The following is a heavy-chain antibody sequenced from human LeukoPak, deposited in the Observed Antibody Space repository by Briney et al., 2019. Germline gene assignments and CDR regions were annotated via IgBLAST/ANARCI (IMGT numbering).Heavy chain of an antibody. CDR3: VRGAYYFYGMDV. V-gene: IGHV3-74*01. Sequence: GGSLRLSCAASGFRFSTYWMHWVRQAPGKGLVWVARINGDGSVTSYADAMKGRFTISRDNAKNTLYLHITGLRADDTAVFYCVRGAYYFYGMDVWGQGTTVTASS. CDR2: INGDGSVT. CDR1: GFRFSTYW. D-gene: IGHD3-16*01. J-gene: IGHJ6*02.